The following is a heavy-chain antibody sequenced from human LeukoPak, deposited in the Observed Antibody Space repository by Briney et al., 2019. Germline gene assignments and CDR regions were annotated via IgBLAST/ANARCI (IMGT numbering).Heavy chain of an antibody. CDR2: IYHSGST. D-gene: IGHD3-10*01. Sequence: TLSLTCAVSAGSISSGGYSWSWIRQPPGKGLEWIGYIYHSGSTYYNPSLKSRVTISVDRSKNQFSLKLSSVTAADTAVYYCARVAGDYGSGSYFLDYWGQGTLVTVSS. J-gene: IGHJ4*02. CDR1: AGSISSGGYS. CDR3: ARVAGDYGSGSYFLDY. V-gene: IGHV4-30-2*01.